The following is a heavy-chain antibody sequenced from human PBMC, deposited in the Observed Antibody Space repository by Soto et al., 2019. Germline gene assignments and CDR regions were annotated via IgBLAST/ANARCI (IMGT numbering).Heavy chain of an antibody. D-gene: IGHD6-19*01. CDR3: ARETGYSSGWRQDY. V-gene: IGHV3-23*01. J-gene: IGHJ4*02. CDR1: GFTFSTYA. Sequence: PGGSLRLSCAGSGFTFSTYAMSWVRQAPGKGLEWVSTISGSGGKSYYADSVKGRFTISRDNSKNTLYLQMNSLRAEDTAVYYCARETGYSSGWRQDYWGQGTLVTVAS. CDR2: ISGSGGKS.